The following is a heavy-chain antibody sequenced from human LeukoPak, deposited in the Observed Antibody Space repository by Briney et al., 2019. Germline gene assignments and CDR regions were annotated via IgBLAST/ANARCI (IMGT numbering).Heavy chain of an antibody. D-gene: IGHD2-2*01. V-gene: IGHV4-61*02. CDR2: IYTSGST. J-gene: IGHJ4*02. CDR1: GGSISSGSYY. CDR3: ARDNVVVPGAWEVRHDY. Sequence: SQTLSLTCTVSGGSISSGSYYWGWIRQPAGKGLEWIGRIYTSGSTNYNPSLKSRVTISVDTSKNQFSLKLSSVTAADTAVYYCARDNVVVPGAWEVRHDYWGQGTLVTVSS.